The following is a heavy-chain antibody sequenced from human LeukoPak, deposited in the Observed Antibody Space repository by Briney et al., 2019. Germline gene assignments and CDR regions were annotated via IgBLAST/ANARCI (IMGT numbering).Heavy chain of an antibody. CDR1: GFTFSSYG. CDR2: IRYDGSNK. Sequence: GGSLRLSCAASGFTFSSYGMHWVRQAPGKGLEWVAFIRYDGSNKYYADSVKGRFTISRDNSKNTLYLQMNSLRAEDTAVYYCVRDRTFGESYYYSGMDVWGQGTTVTVSS. D-gene: IGHD3-16*01. V-gene: IGHV3-30*02. J-gene: IGHJ6*02. CDR3: VRDRTFGESYYYSGMDV.